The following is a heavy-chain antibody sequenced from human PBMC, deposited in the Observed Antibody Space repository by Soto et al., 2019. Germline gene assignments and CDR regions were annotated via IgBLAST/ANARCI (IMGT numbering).Heavy chain of an antibody. V-gene: IGHV1-69*01. CDR3: AVRSPYSHYYYAMDV. CDR2: ILPIFGTP. D-gene: IGHD3-3*01. J-gene: IGHJ6*02. CDR1: GGTFTSYG. Sequence: QVQLVQSGAEVKKPGSSMKVSCKASGGTFTSYGIGWVRQAPGQGLEWMGGILPIFGTPNYAQNFRGRVTITADESTSTAYMELSSLRSEDTAVYYCAVRSPYSHYYYAMDVWGQGTTVTVSS.